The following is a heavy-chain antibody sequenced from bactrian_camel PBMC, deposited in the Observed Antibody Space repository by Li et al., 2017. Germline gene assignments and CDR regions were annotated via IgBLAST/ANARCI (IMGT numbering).Heavy chain of an antibody. CDR2: IATGSGNT. CDR3: VADGFCYSDSDPGFP. J-gene: IGHJ6*01. V-gene: IGHV3S25*01. D-gene: IGHD4*01. CDR1: GYTYNRNC. Sequence: QLVESGGGLVQPGESLRLSCAASGYTYNRNCMAWLRQAPGKEREGVARIATGSGNTYYADSVKGRFTISQDSAKNTVDLQMDSLKPEDTAMYYCVADGFCYSDSDPGFPWGQGTQVTVS.